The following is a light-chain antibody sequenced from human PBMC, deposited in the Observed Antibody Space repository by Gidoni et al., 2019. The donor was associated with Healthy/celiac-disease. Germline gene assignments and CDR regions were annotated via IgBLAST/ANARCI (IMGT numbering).Light chain of an antibody. CDR1: QSVSSY. CDR2: DAS. J-gene: IGKJ5*01. CDR3: QQRSNWPPIT. Sequence: DIVFTQSPATLSLSPGERATLSCRASQSVSSYLAWYQQKPCQAPRLLIYDASNRATGIPARFSGSGSGTDFTLTISSLEPEDLAVYYCQQRSNWPPITFGQGTRLEIK. V-gene: IGKV3-11*01.